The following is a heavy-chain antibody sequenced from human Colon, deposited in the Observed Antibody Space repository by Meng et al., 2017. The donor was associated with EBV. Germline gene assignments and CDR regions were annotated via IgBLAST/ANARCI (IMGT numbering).Heavy chain of an antibody. D-gene: IGHD5-24*01. CDR1: GASFSGYY. J-gene: IGHJ4*02. CDR3: ARVGGLDGYRLGGDY. Sequence: QVQVQQWGAGLLKPLETLSLTCGVYGASFSGYYWSWIRQPPGKGLEWLGEVNPSGSTNYSPSLKSRVTISVDTSKNQFSLRLNSVTAADTAVYYCARVGGLDGYRLGGDYWGQGALVTVSS. CDR2: VNPSGST. V-gene: IGHV4-34*01.